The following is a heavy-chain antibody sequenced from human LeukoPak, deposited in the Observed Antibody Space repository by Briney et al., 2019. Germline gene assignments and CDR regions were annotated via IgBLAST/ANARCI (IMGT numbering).Heavy chain of an antibody. V-gene: IGHV1-18*01. CDR3: SRSLISSIVPFDY. CDR1: GYTFTTYG. D-gene: IGHD6-6*01. J-gene: IGHJ4*02. Sequence: ASVTLSCTASGYTFTTYGISWVRQAPGQGLEWMGCISTYNSDTNYAQPLQGRVTIITDTSTTTAYTLLLSLATDATTVYYCSRSLISSIVPFDYWGQGTLVTVSS. CDR2: ISTYNSDT.